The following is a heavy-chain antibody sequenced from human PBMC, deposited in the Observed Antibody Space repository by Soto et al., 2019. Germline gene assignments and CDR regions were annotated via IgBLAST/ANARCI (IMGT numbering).Heavy chain of an antibody. CDR3: ARDRGSIVRDAFDI. CDR1: GGSISSGGYY. Sequence: SETLSLTCTVSGGSISSGGYYWSWIRQHPGKGLEWIGYIYYSGSTYYNPSLKSRVTISVDTSKNQFSLKLSSVTAADTAVYYCARDRGSIVRDAFDIWGQGTMVTVSS. V-gene: IGHV4-31*03. CDR2: IYYSGST. D-gene: IGHD3-22*01. J-gene: IGHJ3*02.